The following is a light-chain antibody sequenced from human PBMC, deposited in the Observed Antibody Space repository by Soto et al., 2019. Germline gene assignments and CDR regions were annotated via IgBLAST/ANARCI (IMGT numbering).Light chain of an antibody. V-gene: IGKV3-15*01. CDR3: QQYKDWPPT. CDR2: GXS. Sequence: EIVMTQSPATLAASPGERATISXRASQSFRLNFAWYQQDPGXAPRXXXDGXSTRATGSPARLSGSGSGTEFTLSIGSLQSEDFAVYYCQQYKDWPPTFGQGTKVDIK. CDR1: QSFRLN. J-gene: IGKJ1*01.